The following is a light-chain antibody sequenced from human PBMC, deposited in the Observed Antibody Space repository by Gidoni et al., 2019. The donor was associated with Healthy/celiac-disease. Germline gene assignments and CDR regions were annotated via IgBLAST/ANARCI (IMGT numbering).Light chain of an antibody. CDR2: AAS. J-gene: IGKJ1*01. CDR3: QQSYSTPRT. CDR1: QSISSY. V-gene: IGKV1-39*01. Sequence: DLQMTQSPPSLSASVGDRVTITCRASQSISSYLNWYQQKPGKAPKLLLYAASSLQSGVPSRFSGSGSGTDFTLTISSLQPEDFATYYCQQSYSTPRTFGQXTKVEIK.